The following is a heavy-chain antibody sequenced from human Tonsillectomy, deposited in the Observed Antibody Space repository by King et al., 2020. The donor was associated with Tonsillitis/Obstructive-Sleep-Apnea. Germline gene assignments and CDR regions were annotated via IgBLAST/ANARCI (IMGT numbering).Heavy chain of an antibody. D-gene: IGHD7-27*01. V-gene: IGHV4-34*01. CDR2: INHSGST. Sequence: VQLQQWGAGLLKPSETLSLTCAVYGGSFSGYYWSWIRQPPGKGLEWIGEINHSGSTNYNPSLKSRVTISVDTSKNQFSLKLSSVTAADTAVYYCARDHPFSGDPNYWGQGTLVTVSS. CDR3: ARDHPFSGDPNY. J-gene: IGHJ4*02. CDR1: GGSFSGYY.